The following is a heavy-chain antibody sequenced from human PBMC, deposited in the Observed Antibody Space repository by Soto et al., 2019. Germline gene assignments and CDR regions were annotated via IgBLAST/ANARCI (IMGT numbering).Heavy chain of an antibody. CDR2: IFYDGTT. J-gene: IGHJ4*02. CDR3: AREEAMIISGNLDS. V-gene: IGHV4-31*03. CDR1: AGSVNGDTYY. Sequence: SETLSLTCTVSAGSVNGDTYYWNWIRQHPGKGLEWIGYIFYDGTTYYNRALKSGGSISVDRSQNQFSLKVNSMTGADTAVYYCAREEAMIISGNLDSWGQGTLVTVS. D-gene: IGHD3-22*01.